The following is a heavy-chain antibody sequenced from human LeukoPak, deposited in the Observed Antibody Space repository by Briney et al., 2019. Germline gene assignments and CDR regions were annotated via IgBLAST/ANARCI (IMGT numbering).Heavy chain of an antibody. J-gene: IGHJ5*02. CDR2: VTPFNGNT. Sequence: ASVKVSCKASGYIFTCRYLHWVRQAPGQALEWRGWVTPFNGNTNYPRNTHDRGTINRDGSVSTAYMDLSSLRSEDTVVHSCPPPGRHNWIDPWGQGTLVTVSS. V-gene: IGHV1-45*02. CDR1: GYIFTCRY. D-gene: IGHD1-26*01. CDR3: PPPGRHNWIDP.